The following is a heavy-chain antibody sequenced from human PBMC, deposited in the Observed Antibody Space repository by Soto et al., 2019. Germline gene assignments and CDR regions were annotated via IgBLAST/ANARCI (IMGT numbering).Heavy chain of an antibody. J-gene: IGHJ4*02. CDR3: ASMHDYIWGSYRYTDPYYFDY. V-gene: IGHV3-11*01. CDR2: ISSSGSTI. Sequence: GGSLRLSCAASGFTFSDYYMSWIRQAPGKGLEWVSYISSSGSTIYYADSVKGRFTISRDNAKNSLYLQMNSLRAEDTAVYYCASMHDYIWGSYRYTDPYYFDYWGQGTLVTVSS. D-gene: IGHD3-16*02. CDR1: GFTFSDYY.